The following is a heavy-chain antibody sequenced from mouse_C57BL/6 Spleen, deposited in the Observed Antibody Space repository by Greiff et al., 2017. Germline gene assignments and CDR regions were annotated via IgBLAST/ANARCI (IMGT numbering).Heavy chain of an antibody. D-gene: IGHD4-1*01. Sequence: QVQLQQPGAELVKPGASVKLSCKASGYTFTSYWMQWVKQRPGQGLEWIGEIDPSDSYTNYNQKFKGKATLTVDTSSSTAYMQLSSLTSEDSAVYYCARGITGNYAMDYWGQGTSVTVSS. CDR1: GYTFTSYW. J-gene: IGHJ4*01. CDR2: IDPSDSYT. V-gene: IGHV1-50*01. CDR3: ARGITGNYAMDY.